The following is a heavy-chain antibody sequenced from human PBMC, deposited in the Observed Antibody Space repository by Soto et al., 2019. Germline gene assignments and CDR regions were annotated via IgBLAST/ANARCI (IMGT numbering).Heavy chain of an antibody. CDR1: GFTFSSYA. Sequence: ESGGGVVQPGRSLRLSCAASGFTFSSYAMHWVRQAPGKGLEWVAVISYDGSNKYYADSVKGRFTISRDNSKNTLYLQMNSLRAENTAVYYCAREGVPAAIAPYYCYYYVMDVWGQGTTVTVSS. J-gene: IGHJ6*02. V-gene: IGHV3-30-3*01. CDR3: AREGVPAAIAPYYCYYYVMDV. CDR2: ISYDGSNK. D-gene: IGHD2-2*02.